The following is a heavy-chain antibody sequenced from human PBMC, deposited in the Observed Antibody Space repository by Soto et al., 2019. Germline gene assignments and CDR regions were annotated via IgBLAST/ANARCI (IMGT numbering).Heavy chain of an antibody. CDR2: IGVAGDT. CDR3: VRDRYYGSGSLFEN. J-gene: IGHJ4*02. D-gene: IGHD3-10*01. V-gene: IGHV3-13*01. CDR1: GFVFSDHD. Sequence: GGSLRLSCAASGFVFSDHDMHWVRQVPGKGLEWVSEIGVAGDTYYPDSVKGRFTISRENARRTLYLQMTSLRVGDTATYYCVRDRYYGSGSLFENWGQGTPVTVSS.